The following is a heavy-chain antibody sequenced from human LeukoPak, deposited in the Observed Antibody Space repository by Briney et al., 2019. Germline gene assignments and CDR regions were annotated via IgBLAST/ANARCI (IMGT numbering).Heavy chain of an antibody. Sequence: GGSLRLSCAASGFTFSSYAMSWVRQAPGKGLEWVSAISGSGGSTYYADSVKGRFTISRDNSKDTLYLQMNSLRAEDTAVYYCASDSLDYDSSGYRDYWGQGTLVTVSS. V-gene: IGHV3-23*01. D-gene: IGHD3-22*01. CDR2: ISGSGGST. CDR1: GFTFSSYA. CDR3: ASDSLDYDSSGYRDY. J-gene: IGHJ4*02.